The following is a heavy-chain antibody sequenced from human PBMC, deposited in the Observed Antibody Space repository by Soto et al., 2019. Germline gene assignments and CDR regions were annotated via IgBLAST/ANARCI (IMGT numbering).Heavy chain of an antibody. J-gene: IGHJ6*02. D-gene: IGHD6-13*01. Sequence: SETLSLTCAVYGGSFSGYYWSWIRQPPGKGLEWIGEINHSGSTNYNPSLKSRVTISVDTSKNQFSLKLSSVTAADTAVYYCARGPSSSWGYGMDVWGQGTTVTV. CDR2: INHSGST. CDR3: ARGPSSSWGYGMDV. V-gene: IGHV4-34*01. CDR1: GGSFSGYY.